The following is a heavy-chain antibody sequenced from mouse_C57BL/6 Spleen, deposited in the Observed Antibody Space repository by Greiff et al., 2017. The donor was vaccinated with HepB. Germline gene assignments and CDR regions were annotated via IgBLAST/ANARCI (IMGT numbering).Heavy chain of an antibody. CDR3: ARGDDYDVYAMDS. V-gene: IGHV1-4*01. J-gene: IGHJ4*01. CDR1: GYTFTSYT. Sequence: VQGVESGAELARPGASVKMSCKASGYTFTSYTMHWVKQRPGQGLEWIGYINPSSGYTKYNQKFKDKATLTADKSSSTAYMQLSSLTSEDSAVYYCARGDDYDVYAMDSGVKEPQSPSPQ. D-gene: IGHD2-4*01. CDR2: INPSSGYT.